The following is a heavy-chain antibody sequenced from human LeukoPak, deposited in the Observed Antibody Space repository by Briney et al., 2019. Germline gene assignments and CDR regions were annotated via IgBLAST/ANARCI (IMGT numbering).Heavy chain of an antibody. Sequence: GRSLRLSCAASGFTFSSYAMHWVRQAPGKGLEWVAVISYDGSNKYYADSVKGRFTISRDNSKNTLYLQMNSLGAEDTAVYYCARGSQGLWWLQPGHYWGQGTLVTVSS. J-gene: IGHJ4*02. CDR3: ARGSQGLWWLQPGHY. V-gene: IGHV3-30*04. D-gene: IGHD5-12*01. CDR1: GFTFSSYA. CDR2: ISYDGSNK.